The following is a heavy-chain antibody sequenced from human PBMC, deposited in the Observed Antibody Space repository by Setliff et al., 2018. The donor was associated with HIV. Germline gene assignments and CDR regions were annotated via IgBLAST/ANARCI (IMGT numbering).Heavy chain of an antibody. Sequence: GGSLRLSCAASGFKFDDYGMSWVRQAPGKGLEWVSYISSSSSTIDYADSVKGRFTISRDNAKNSLFLQMNSLRAEDTAVYYCARGSRDGYRLPFGYWGQGTLVTVSS. D-gene: IGHD5-12*01. CDR3: ARGSRDGYRLPFGY. CDR1: GFKFDDYG. J-gene: IGHJ4*02. CDR2: ISSSSSTI. V-gene: IGHV3-48*01.